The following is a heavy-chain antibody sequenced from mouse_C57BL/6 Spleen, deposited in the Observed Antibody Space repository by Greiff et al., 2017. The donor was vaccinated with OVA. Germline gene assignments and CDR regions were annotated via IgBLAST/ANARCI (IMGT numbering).Heavy chain of an antibody. CDR2: INPNNGGT. Sequence: EVQLQQSGPELVKPGASVKISCKASGYTFTDYYMNWVKQSHGKSLEWIGDINPNNGGTSYNQKFKGKATLTVDKSSSTAYMELRSLTSEDSAVYYGARKDYYGSSQRYFDVWGTGTTVTVSS. CDR1: GYTFTDYY. CDR3: ARKDYYGSSQRYFDV. D-gene: IGHD1-1*01. V-gene: IGHV1-26*01. J-gene: IGHJ1*03.